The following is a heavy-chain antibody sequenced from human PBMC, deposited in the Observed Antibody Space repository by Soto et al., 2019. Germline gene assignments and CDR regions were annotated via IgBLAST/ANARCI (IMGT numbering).Heavy chain of an antibody. J-gene: IGHJ3*01. Sequence: GESLKISCRGSGYYSSSYWIAWVRQMSGKGLEWVGSVYVSDSETTYSPSFQGQVTISADKYTNTAYLYWSSLKASDTAMYYCARRGPFSGRYAFDVWGEGTMVTVSS. D-gene: IGHD6-19*01. CDR1: GYYSSSYW. V-gene: IGHV5-51*01. CDR3: ARRGPFSGRYAFDV. CDR2: VYVSDSET.